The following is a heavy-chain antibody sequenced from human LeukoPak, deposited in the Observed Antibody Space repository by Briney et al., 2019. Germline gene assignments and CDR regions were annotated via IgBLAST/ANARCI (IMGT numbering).Heavy chain of an antibody. J-gene: IGHJ4*02. Sequence: SETLSLTCTVSGGSISSYYWSWIRQPPGKGLEWIGYIYYSGSTNYNPSLKSRVTISVATSKTQFSLKLSSVTAADTAVYYCARHAAMVPLDFDYWGQGTLVTVSS. CDR3: ARHAAMVPLDFDY. V-gene: IGHV4-59*01. D-gene: IGHD5-18*01. CDR1: GGSISSYY. CDR2: IYYSGST.